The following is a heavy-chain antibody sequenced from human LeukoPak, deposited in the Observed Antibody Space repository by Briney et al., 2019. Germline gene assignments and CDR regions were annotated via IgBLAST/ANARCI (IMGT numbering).Heavy chain of an antibody. J-gene: IGHJ6*02. D-gene: IGHD2-2*01. CDR3: ARVHDIVVVPAAIYGMDV. V-gene: IGHV4-34*01. CDR1: GGSFSGYY. CDR2: INHSGST. Sequence: SETLSLTCAVYGGSFSGYYWSWIRQPPGKGLEWIGEINHSGSTNYNPSLKSRVTISVDTSKNQFSLKLSSVTAVDTAVYYCARVHDIVVVPAAIYGMDVWGQGTTVTVSS.